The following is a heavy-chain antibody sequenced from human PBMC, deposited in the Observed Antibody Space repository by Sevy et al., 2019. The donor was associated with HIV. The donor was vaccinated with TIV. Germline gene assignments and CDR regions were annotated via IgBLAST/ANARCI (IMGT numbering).Heavy chain of an antibody. CDR3: VKARRYPGAFDF. V-gene: IGHV3-64D*06. J-gene: IGHJ3*01. D-gene: IGHD3-9*01. CDR1: GFTFSSYA. Sequence: AGSLRLSCSASGFTFSSYAMHWVRQAPGKALEYVSAISSNGGSTYYADSVKGRFTISRDNSKNTLYLQMSSLRAEDTAVYYCVKARRYPGAFDFWGQGTMVTVSS. CDR2: ISSNGGST.